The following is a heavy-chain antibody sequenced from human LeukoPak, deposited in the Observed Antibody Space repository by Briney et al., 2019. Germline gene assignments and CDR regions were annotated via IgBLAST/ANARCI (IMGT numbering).Heavy chain of an antibody. D-gene: IGHD1-26*01. CDR1: GFTFSSYA. CDR3: AKRPTAGATSRIDY. Sequence: GGSLRLSCAASGFTFSSYAMHWVRQAPGKGLEWVAVISYDGSNKYYADSVKGRFTISRDNSKNTLYLQMNSLRAEDTAVYYCAKRPTAGATSRIDYWGQGTLVTVSS. CDR2: ISYDGSNK. V-gene: IGHV3-30*04. J-gene: IGHJ4*02.